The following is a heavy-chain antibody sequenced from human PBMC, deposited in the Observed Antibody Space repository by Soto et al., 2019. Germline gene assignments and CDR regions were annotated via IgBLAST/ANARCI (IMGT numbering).Heavy chain of an antibody. CDR3: AGREYYYDSSGYRGEFDY. CDR2: IIPIFGTA. V-gene: IGHV1-69*13. Sequence: SVKVSCKASGGTFSSYAISWVLQAPGQGLEWMGGIIPIFGTANYAQKFQGRVTITADESTSTAYMELSSLRSEDTAVYYCAGREYYYDSSGYRGEFDYWGQGTLVTVSS. J-gene: IGHJ4*02. D-gene: IGHD3-22*01. CDR1: GGTFSSYA.